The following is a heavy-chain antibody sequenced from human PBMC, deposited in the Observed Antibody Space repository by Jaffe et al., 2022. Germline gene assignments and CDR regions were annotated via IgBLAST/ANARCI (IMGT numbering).Heavy chain of an antibody. CDR1: GFTFSNAW. J-gene: IGHJ4*02. Sequence: EVQLVESGGGLVKPGGSLRLSCAASGFTFSNAWMSWVRQAPGKGLEWVGRIKSKTDGGTTDYAAPVKGRFTISRDDSKNTLYLQMNSLKTEDTAVYYCTTDPVAPRDFGVVILDYWGQGTLVTVSS. CDR3: TTDPVAPRDFGVVILDY. D-gene: IGHD3-3*01. V-gene: IGHV3-15*01. CDR2: IKSKTDGGTT.